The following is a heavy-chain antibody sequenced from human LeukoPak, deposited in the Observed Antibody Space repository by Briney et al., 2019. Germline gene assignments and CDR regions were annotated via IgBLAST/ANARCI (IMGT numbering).Heavy chain of an antibody. V-gene: IGHV3-23*01. CDR2: ISGSGGST. Sequence: GSLRLSCAASGFTFSSYAMHWVRQAPGKGLEWVSAISGSGGSTYYADSVKGRFTISRDNSKNTLYLQMNSLRAEDTAVYYCAKDPRVDYGPIGYYFDYWGQGTLVTVSS. D-gene: IGHD4-17*01. CDR1: GFTFSSYA. CDR3: AKDPRVDYGPIGYYFDY. J-gene: IGHJ4*02.